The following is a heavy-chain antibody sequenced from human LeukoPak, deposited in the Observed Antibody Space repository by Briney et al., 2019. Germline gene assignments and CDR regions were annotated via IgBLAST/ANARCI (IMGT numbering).Heavy chain of an antibody. CDR3: ARWSSTSCYDY. J-gene: IGHJ4*02. D-gene: IGHD2-2*01. Sequence: PGGSLRLSCGASGFTFSSYAMHWVRQAPGKGLEYVSAISTDGGSPYYANSVKGRFTISRDNSKNTLYLQMGSLRAEDMAVYYCARWSSTSCYDYWGQGTRVTVAS. CDR2: ISTDGGSP. CDR1: GFTFSSYA. V-gene: IGHV3-64*01.